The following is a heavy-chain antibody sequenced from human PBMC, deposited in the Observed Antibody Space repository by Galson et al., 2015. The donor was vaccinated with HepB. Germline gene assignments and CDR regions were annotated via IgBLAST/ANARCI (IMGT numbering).Heavy chain of an antibody. CDR1: GYTFTDYV. J-gene: IGHJ6*03. CDR3: ARSPLRFLDWLPYYDYYYMDV. V-gene: IGHV7-4-1*02. D-gene: IGHD3-3*01. Sequence: SVKVSCKASGYTFTDYVVNWVRQAPGQGLEWMGWMKTNTGKPTYAPGFAGRFVFSLDTSATTAYLQISSLESDDTAVYYCARSPLRFLDWLPYYDYYYMDVWGEGTTVTVSS. CDR2: MKTNTGKP.